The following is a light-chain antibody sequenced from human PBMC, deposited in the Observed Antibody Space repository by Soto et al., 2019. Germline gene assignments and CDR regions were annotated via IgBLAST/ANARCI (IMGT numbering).Light chain of an antibody. CDR1: SSDVGSYNR. J-gene: IGLJ3*02. V-gene: IGLV2-18*02. Sequence: QSVLTQPPSVSGSPGQSVTISCTGTSSDVGSYNRVSWYQQPPGTAPKLMIYEVSNRPSGVPDRFFGSKSGNTASLTISGLQAEDEADYYCISFTSSNTWVFGGGTKLTVL. CDR2: EVS. CDR3: ISFTSSNTWV.